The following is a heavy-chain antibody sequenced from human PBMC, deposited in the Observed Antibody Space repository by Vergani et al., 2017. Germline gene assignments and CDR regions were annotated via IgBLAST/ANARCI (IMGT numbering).Heavy chain of an antibody. CDR3: VYRKAECGTTGCFEPVYYYYYMDV. Sequence: QITLKESGPTLVKPTQTLTLTCTFSGFSLNTRGVSVAWIRQPPGKALDWLALIYWNDDQHYSPSLNNRVTITKDTSKNQVVLTMTNMDYVDTGTYYCVYRKAECGTTGCFEPVYYYYYMDVWGKGTTVTVSS. J-gene: IGHJ6*03. D-gene: IGHD1-7*01. V-gene: IGHV2-5*04. CDR1: GFSLNTRGVS. CDR2: IYWNDDQ.